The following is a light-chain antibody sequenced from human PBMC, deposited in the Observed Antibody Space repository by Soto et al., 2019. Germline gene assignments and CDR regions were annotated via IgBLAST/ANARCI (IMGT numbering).Light chain of an antibody. CDR3: CSYAGSYTYV. V-gene: IGLV2-14*01. CDR2: EVT. Sequence: QSALTQPASVSGSPGQSITISCTGTGSDVGGYDYVSWYQHHPGKAPKVMIYEVTNRPSGVSNRFSGSKSGNTASLTISGLLAEDEADYYCCSYAGSYTYVFGTGTKVTVL. J-gene: IGLJ1*01. CDR1: GSDVGGYDY.